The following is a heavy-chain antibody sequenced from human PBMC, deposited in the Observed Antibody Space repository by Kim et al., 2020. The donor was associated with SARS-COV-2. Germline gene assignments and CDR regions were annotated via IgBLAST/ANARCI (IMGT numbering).Heavy chain of an antibody. Sequence: YYADGVKGRFTISRDNSKNTLYLQMNSLRAEDTAVYYCARDRCNDYGDDYCGQGTLVTVSS. D-gene: IGHD4-17*01. J-gene: IGHJ4*02. CDR3: ARDRCNDYGDDY. V-gene: IGHV3-33*01.